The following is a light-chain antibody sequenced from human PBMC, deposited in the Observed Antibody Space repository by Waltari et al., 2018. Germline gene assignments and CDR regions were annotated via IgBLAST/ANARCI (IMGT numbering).Light chain of an antibody. CDR3: CSYAGTTSIYG. CDR2: EVT. J-gene: IGLJ1*01. Sequence: QSALTQPASVSGSPGESITISCTGTRNDVGNYTLVSWYQQHPDKALKLIISEVTKRSERVSKRLSCSKSGNTASLAISGLQAEDEADYYCCSYAGTTSIYGFGSGTKFTVL. V-gene: IGLV2-23*02. CDR1: RNDVGNYTL.